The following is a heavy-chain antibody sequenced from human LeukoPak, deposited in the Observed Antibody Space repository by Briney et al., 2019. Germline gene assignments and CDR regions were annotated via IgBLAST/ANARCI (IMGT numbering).Heavy chain of an antibody. Sequence: LRLSCAASGFTFSSYAMSWVRQARGKGLEWVSATLRSGGSTNYADSVKGRFTISRDNSKNTLYLQLNSLRAEDTAVYYCAKDRDIVVVPAALQGFDYWGRGTRDPVSS. D-gene: IGHD2-2*01. CDR1: GFTFSSYA. J-gene: IGHJ4*02. CDR2: TLRSGGST. CDR3: AKDRDIVVVPAALQGFDY. V-gene: IGHV3-23*01.